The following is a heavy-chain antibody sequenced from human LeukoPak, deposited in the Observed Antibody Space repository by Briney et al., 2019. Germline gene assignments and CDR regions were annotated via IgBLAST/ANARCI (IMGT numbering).Heavy chain of an antibody. D-gene: IGHD5-24*01. Sequence: GGSLRLSCAASGFTFSSYAMSWVRQAPGKGLEWVSAISGSGGCTYYADSVKGRFTISRDNSKNTLYLQMNSLRAEDTAVYYCAKLRDGDNSGYFDCWGQGTLVTVSS. CDR3: AKLRDGDNSGYFDC. CDR1: GFTFSSYA. CDR2: ISGSGGCT. V-gene: IGHV3-23*01. J-gene: IGHJ4*03.